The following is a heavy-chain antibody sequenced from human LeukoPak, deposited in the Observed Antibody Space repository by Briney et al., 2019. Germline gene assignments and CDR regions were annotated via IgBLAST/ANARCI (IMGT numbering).Heavy chain of an antibody. CDR2: ISWNSGSI. CDR3: AKGGFSSGAYYYYMDV. V-gene: IGHV3-9*01. CDR1: GFTFDDYA. Sequence: PGRSLRLSCAASGFTFDDYAMHWVRQAPGKGLEWVSGISWNSGSIGYADSVKGRFTISRDNAKNSLYLQMNSLRAEDTAVYYCAKGGFSSGAYYYYMDVWGKGTTVTVSS. D-gene: IGHD6-6*01. J-gene: IGHJ6*03.